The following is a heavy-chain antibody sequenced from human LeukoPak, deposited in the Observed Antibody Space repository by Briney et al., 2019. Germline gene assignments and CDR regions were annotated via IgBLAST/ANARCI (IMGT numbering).Heavy chain of an antibody. CDR1: GGSFSGYY. J-gene: IGHJ4*02. V-gene: IGHV4-34*01. CDR3: ARGGWNKFDY. CDR2: INHSGST. Sequence: SETLSLTCAVYGGSFSGYYWSWIRQPPGKGLEWIGEINHSGSTNYNPSLKSRVTISVDTSKNQLSLKLSSVTAADTAVYYCARGGWNKFDYWGQGTLVTVSS. D-gene: IGHD1-1*01.